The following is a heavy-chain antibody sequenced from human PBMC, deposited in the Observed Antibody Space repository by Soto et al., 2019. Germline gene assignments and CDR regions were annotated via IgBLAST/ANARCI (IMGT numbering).Heavy chain of an antibody. CDR1: GDCMSSGRYY. J-gene: IGHJ6*02. CDR2: VHPSGSI. V-gene: IGHV4-31*03. Sequence: SETLSLTCTVSGDCMSSGRYYWSWIRQHPGKGLEWIGHVHPSGSIYYNPSLKSRVTISVDTSKNQFSLKLSSVTAADTAVYYCAGLRVYYDILTGYYYYYGMDVWAQGTTVTVSS. D-gene: IGHD3-9*01. CDR3: AGLRVYYDILTGYYYYYGMDV.